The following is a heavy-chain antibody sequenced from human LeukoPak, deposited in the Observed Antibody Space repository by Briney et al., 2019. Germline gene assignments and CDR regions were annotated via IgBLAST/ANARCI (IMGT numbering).Heavy chain of an antibody. CDR2: IYYSGST. D-gene: IGHD3-10*01. Sequence: LGTPFLPCTVSGFSLYSYYLSWVPEPPGEGLGWGWGIYYSGSTNYNPSLKSRVTISVDTSKNQFSLKLSSVTAADTAVYYCAREGITMVRGVISWWFDPWGQGTLVTVSS. J-gene: IGHJ5*02. CDR1: GFSLYSYY. CDR3: AREGITMVRGVISWWFDP. V-gene: IGHV4-59*01.